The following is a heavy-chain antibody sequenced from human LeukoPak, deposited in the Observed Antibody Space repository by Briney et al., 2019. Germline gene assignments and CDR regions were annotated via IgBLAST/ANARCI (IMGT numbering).Heavy chain of an antibody. CDR1: GFTLSSYG. V-gene: IGHV3-30*18. Sequence: GGSLRLSCAASGFTLSSYGMHWVRQAPGKGLEWVAVISYDGSNKYYADSVKGRFTISRDNSKNTLYLQMNSLRAEDTAVYYCAKALQYYGDYLGDYWGQGALVTVSS. D-gene: IGHD4-17*01. CDR3: AKALQYYGDYLGDY. CDR2: ISYDGSNK. J-gene: IGHJ4*02.